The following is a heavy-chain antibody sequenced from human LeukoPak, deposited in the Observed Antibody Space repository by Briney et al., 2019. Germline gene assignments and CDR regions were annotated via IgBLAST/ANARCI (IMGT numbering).Heavy chain of an antibody. CDR3: ARDCSGGSCYGAFDI. J-gene: IGHJ3*02. V-gene: IGHV4-30-4*01. Sequence: SETLPLTCTVSGASIRSGDYYWSWIRQPPGKGLEWIGYIYDSGSTYYNPSLKSRITISVDTSENRFSLKLSSVTATDTAVYYCARDCSGGSCYGAFDIWGQGTMVTVSS. CDR2: IYDSGST. CDR1: GASIRSGDYY. D-gene: IGHD2-15*01.